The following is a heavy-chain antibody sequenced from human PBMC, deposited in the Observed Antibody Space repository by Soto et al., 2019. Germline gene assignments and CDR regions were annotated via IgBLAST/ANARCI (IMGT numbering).Heavy chain of an antibody. CDR3: TRDGATIFGVVDYGMDV. V-gene: IGHV3-49*03. D-gene: IGHD3-3*01. CDR1: GFTFGDYA. J-gene: IGHJ6*02. Sequence: GGSLRLSCTASGFTFGDYAMSWFRQAPGKGLEWVGFIRSKAYGGTTEYAASVKGRFTISRDDSKSIAYLQMNSLKTEDTAVYYCTRDGATIFGVVDYGMDVWGQGTTVTVSS. CDR2: IRSKAYGGTT.